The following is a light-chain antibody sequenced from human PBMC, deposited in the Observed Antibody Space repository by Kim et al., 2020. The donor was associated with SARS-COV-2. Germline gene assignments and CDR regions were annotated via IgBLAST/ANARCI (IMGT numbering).Light chain of an antibody. J-gene: IGKJ4*01. Sequence: SLSPGERATLSCRASQSVSSHLAWYQQRPGQPPRLLIDDASKRATGIPARFSGSGSGTDFTLTISSLEPEDFAVYYCQQRTNWLTFGGGTEVDIK. V-gene: IGKV3-11*01. CDR3: QQRTNWLT. CDR2: DAS. CDR1: QSVSSH.